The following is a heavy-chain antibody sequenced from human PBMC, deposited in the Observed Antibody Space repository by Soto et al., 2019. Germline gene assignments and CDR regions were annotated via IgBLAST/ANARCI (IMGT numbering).Heavy chain of an antibody. J-gene: IGHJ3*02. Sequence: EVQLVESGGGLVQPGRSLRLSCAASGFTFDDYAMHWVRQVPGKGLEWVSGIIWNTFTIGYADSVKGRFTISRDNAKNSLFLLMQSLRPEDTALYYCAKDRLRGRFGGSSFDIWGQGTMVTVSS. CDR1: GFTFDDYA. CDR3: AKDRLRGRFGGSSFDI. D-gene: IGHD3-10*01. V-gene: IGHV3-9*01. CDR2: IIWNTFTI.